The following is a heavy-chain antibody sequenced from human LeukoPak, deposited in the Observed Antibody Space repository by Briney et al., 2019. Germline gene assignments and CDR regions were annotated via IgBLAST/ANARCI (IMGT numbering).Heavy chain of an antibody. J-gene: IGHJ5*02. CDR2: ISPYNGNI. CDR1: GYSFTSYG. Sequence: GESLKISRKGSGYSFTSYGISWVRQAPGQGLEWMGWISPYNGNIKYAQKFQGRVTMTTDTSTSTAYMELRSLRSDDTAVYYCARGRQIWELWFDPWGQGTLVTVSS. CDR3: ARGRQIWELWFDP. D-gene: IGHD1-26*01. V-gene: IGHV1-18*01.